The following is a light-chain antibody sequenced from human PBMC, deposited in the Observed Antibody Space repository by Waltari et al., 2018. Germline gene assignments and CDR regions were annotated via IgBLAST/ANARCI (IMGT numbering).Light chain of an antibody. CDR1: ILAKKY. Sequence: SYDLTQPSSVSVSPGQTARITCSGDILAKKYGRWFQQKPGQAPVQVIYKDNERPSGIPERFSGSSSGTTVTLTISGAHVDDDADYYCYSAADNAVGVFGGGTKLTV. CDR3: YSAADNAVGV. CDR2: KDN. V-gene: IGLV3-27*01. J-gene: IGLJ3*02.